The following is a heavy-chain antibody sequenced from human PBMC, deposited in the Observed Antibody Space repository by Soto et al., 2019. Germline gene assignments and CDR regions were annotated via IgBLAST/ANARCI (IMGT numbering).Heavy chain of an antibody. CDR3: AREMSSTGSYYNFAYDI. V-gene: IGHV4-59*01. CDR2: IYYSGST. CDR1: GGSINNYY. Sequence: SETLSLTCTVSGGSINNYYWSWIRQPPGKGLEWIGNIYYSGSTNSNPSLKSRVTISVDTSKNQFSLKLRSVTAADTAVYYCAREMSSTGSYYNFAYDIWGQGTMVTVSS. J-gene: IGHJ3*02. D-gene: IGHD3-10*01.